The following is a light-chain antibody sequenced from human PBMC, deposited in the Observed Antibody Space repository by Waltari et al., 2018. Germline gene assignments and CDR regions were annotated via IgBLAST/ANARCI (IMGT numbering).Light chain of an antibody. J-gene: IGLJ2*01. CDR1: NIGRKS. CDR3: LVWHSTTDHHGV. Sequence: SYVVTQSPSVSVAPGATARITCGGDNIGRKSGHWYQQRPGQAPVLVISYDSDRPSGIPERFSGSNSGNTATLTISWVEADDEADYYCLVWHSTTDHHGVFGGGTKLTVL. V-gene: IGLV3-21*04. CDR2: YDS.